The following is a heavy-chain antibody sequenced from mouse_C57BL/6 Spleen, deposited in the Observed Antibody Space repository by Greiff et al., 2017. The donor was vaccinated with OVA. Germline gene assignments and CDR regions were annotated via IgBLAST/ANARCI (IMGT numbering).Heavy chain of an antibody. Sequence: QVQLKQSGPELVKPGASVKISCKASGYAFSSSWMNWVKQRPGKGLEWIGRIYPGDGDTNYNGKFKGKATLTADKSSSTAYKQLSSLTSEDSAVYFCARSEVPYYFDYWGQGTTLTVSS. V-gene: IGHV1-82*01. CDR2: IYPGDGDT. J-gene: IGHJ2*01. CDR1: GYAFSSSW. CDR3: ARSEVPYYFDY.